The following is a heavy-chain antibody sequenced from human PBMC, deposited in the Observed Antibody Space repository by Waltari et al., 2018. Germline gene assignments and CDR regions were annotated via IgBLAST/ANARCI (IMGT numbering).Heavy chain of an antibody. D-gene: IGHD4-17*01. CDR1: GGSVRRSNW. CDR3: ARVGGHHYGDYFDY. V-gene: IGHV4-4*02. CDR2: IYHSGST. Sequence: QVQLQESGPGLVKPSGTLSLTCAVSGGSVRRSNWWSWVCRPPGKGLEWIGEIYHSGSTNYNPSLKSRVTISVDKSKNQFSLKLSSVTAADTAVYYCARVGGHHYGDYFDYWGQGTMVTVSS. J-gene: IGHJ4*03.